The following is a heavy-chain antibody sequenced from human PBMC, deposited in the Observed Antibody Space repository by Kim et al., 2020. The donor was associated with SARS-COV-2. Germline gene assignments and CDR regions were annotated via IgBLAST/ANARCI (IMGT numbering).Heavy chain of an antibody. J-gene: IGHJ6*02. Sequence: VKGRFTIARDNSKNTLYLQMNSLRAEDTAVYYCAKSSYAGGNYYYYGMDVWGQGTTVTVSS. D-gene: IGHD6-13*01. CDR3: AKSSYAGGNYYYYGMDV. V-gene: IGHV3-33*06.